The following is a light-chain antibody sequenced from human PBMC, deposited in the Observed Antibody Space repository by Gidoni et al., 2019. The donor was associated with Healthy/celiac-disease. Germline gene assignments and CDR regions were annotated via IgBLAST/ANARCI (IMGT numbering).Light chain of an antibody. J-gene: IGKJ2*01. CDR3: QQYNSWPYT. CDR2: GAS. CDR1: QSVSSN. Sequence: EIVMTQSPATLSVSPGESATLSCRASQSVSSNLAWYQQKPGQAPRLLSYGASTRATGIPARFSGSGSGTEFTLTISSLQSEDFAVYYCQQYNSWPYTFXXXTKLEIK. V-gene: IGKV3-15*01.